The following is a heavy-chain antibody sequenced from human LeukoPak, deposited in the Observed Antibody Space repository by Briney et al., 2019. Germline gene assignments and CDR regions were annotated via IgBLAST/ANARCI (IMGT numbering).Heavy chain of an antibody. V-gene: IGHV1-18*01. CDR1: GYTFTSYG. Sequence: VASVKLSCKASGYTFTSYGMSWVRHPHRQGLEVMGCISAYNGNTNCAQNVQGRVTITTDTSPSRAYMELRSLRADDTAVYYCARAAPSIPSFDYWGQGTLVTVSS. CDR2: ISAYNGNT. D-gene: IGHD2-21*01. CDR3: ARAAPSIPSFDY. J-gene: IGHJ4*02.